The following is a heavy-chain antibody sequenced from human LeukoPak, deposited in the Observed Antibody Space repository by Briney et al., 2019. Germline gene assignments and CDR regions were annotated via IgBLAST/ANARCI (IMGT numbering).Heavy chain of an antibody. Sequence: GGSLRLSCAASGFTFSSYAMSWVRQAPGKGLEWVSAISGSGGSTYYADSVKGRFTISRDNSKNTLHLRMNSLRAEDTAVYYCAKEYSSSWSIFSFDYWGQGTLVTASS. CDR1: GFTFSSYA. D-gene: IGHD6-13*01. CDR2: ISGSGGST. J-gene: IGHJ4*02. V-gene: IGHV3-23*01. CDR3: AKEYSSSWSIFSFDY.